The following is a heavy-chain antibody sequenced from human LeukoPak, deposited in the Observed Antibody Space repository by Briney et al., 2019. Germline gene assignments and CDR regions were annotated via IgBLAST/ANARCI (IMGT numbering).Heavy chain of an antibody. J-gene: IGHJ5*02. CDR3: ARDNSVGDIAWWFDP. Sequence: PGGSLRLSCAASGFTFSSYWMSWVRQAPGKGLEWVSSISSSSSYIYYADSVKGRFTISRDNAKNSLYLQMNSLRAEDTAVYYCARDNSVGDIAWWFDPWGQGTLVTVSS. CDR2: ISSSSSYI. D-gene: IGHD3-16*02. CDR1: GFTFSSYW. V-gene: IGHV3-21*01.